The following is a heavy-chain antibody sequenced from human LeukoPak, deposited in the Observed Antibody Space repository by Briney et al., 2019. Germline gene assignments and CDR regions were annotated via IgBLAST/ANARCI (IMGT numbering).Heavy chain of an antibody. D-gene: IGHD4-17*01. Sequence: PSETLSLTCVVYGGSLSGYYWSWIRQSPGKGLEWIGEINHGGSTTYNPSLKSRVTISVDTSKNQFSLKLSSVTAADTAVYYCARDISAVTTGDYWGQGTLVTVSS. J-gene: IGHJ4*02. CDR2: INHGGST. CDR1: GGSLSGYY. CDR3: ARDISAVTTGDY. V-gene: IGHV4-34*01.